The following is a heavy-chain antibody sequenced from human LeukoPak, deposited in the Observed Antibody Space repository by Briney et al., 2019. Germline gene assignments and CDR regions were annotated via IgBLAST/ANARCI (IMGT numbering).Heavy chain of an antibody. V-gene: IGHV5-51*01. CDR2: IYTGDSDT. J-gene: IGHJ4*02. CDR3: ARLADPAGTRVPDY. D-gene: IGHD6-19*01. Sequence: GASLQISCQGSGSIFTSYWIGWVRPLPGKGLEWMGIIYTGDSDTRYSPSFQGQVPISADKSISTAYLQWSSLKASDTAMYYCARLADPAGTRVPDYWGQGTLVTVSS. CDR1: GSIFTSYW.